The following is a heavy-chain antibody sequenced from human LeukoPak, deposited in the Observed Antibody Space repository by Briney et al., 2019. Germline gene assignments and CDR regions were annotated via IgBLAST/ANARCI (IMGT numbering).Heavy chain of an antibody. CDR1: GGSISCSSYY. CDR2: IYYSGST. Sequence: PSETLFLTCTVSGGSISCSSYYWGWIRQPPGKGLEWIGSIYYSGSTYYNPSLKSRVTISVDTSKNQFSLKLSSVTAADTAVYYCARPAPRYYYGSGSYYFDYWGQGTLVTVSS. V-gene: IGHV4-39*01. D-gene: IGHD3-10*01. J-gene: IGHJ4*02. CDR3: ARPAPRYYYGSGSYYFDY.